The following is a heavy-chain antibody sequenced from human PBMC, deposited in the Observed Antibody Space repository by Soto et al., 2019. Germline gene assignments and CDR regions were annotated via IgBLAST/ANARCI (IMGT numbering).Heavy chain of an antibody. Sequence: QVQLQQWGAGLLKPSETLSLTCAVYGGSFSGYYWSWIRQPPGTGLEWIGEINHSGSTNYNPSLNSRVTISVDTSKNQFSLKLSSVTAADTAVYYCARVGYDSSGYSRWFAPWGQGTLVTVSS. V-gene: IGHV4-34*01. CDR2: INHSGST. CDR3: ARVGYDSSGYSRWFAP. D-gene: IGHD3-22*01. J-gene: IGHJ5*02. CDR1: GGSFSGYY.